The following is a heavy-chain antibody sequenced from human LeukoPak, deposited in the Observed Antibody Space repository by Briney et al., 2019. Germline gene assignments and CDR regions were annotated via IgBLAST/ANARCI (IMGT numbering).Heavy chain of an antibody. V-gene: IGHV1-69*13. CDR3: ARAHQFHSVSIF. D-gene: IGHD2/OR15-2a*01. CDR1: GGTFSTYV. CDR2: IIPIFGTA. Sequence: ASVKVSCKASGGTFSTYVISWVRQAPGQGLEWMGVIIPIFGTANYAQNFQGRVTVTADESTSTAYMELSSLRSEDTAVYYCARAHQFHSVSIFWGQGTLVTVSS. J-gene: IGHJ4*02.